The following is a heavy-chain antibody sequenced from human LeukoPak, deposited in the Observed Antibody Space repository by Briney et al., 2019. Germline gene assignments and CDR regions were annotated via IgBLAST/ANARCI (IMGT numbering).Heavy chain of an antibody. Sequence: FXXXXYTXHGVRQAPGXGLXGVSLINWDGGRTXYADSVKGGFAISRXNSKXCLYMKMKSVRREDTDLYYXXXXXXXXXXXXDYXGQXTXVTVSS. CDR2: INWDGGRT. V-gene: IGHV3-43*01. J-gene: IGHJ4*02. CDR1: FXXXXYT. CDR3: XXXXXXXXXXXDY.